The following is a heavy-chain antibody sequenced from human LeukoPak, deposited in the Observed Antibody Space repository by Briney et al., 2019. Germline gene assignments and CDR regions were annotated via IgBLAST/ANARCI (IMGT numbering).Heavy chain of an antibody. J-gene: IGHJ4*02. D-gene: IGHD2-2*02. CDR1: GYSISSGYY. CDR3: ARKYCSSASCYSFDY. Sequence: SETLSLTCAVSGYSISSGYYWGWIRQPPGKGLEWIGSIYHSGNTYYNPPLKSRVTISVDTSKNQFSLKLSSVTAADTAVYYCARKYCSSASCYSFDYWGQGTLVTVSS. CDR2: IYHSGNT. V-gene: IGHV4-38-2*01.